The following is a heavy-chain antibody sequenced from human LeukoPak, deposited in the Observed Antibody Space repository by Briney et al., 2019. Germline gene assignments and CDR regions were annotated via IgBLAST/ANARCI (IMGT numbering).Heavy chain of an antibody. V-gene: IGHV3-21*01. CDR3: ARRMGRDGYNPNWFDP. J-gene: IGHJ5*02. CDR1: GFTFSSYS. Sequence: GGSLRLSCAASGFTFSSYSMNWVRQAPGKGLEWVSSISSSSSYIYYADSVKGRFTISRDNAKSSLSLQMSSLRAEDTAVYYCARRMGRDGYNPNWFDPWGQGTLVTVSS. CDR2: ISSSSSYI. D-gene: IGHD5-24*01.